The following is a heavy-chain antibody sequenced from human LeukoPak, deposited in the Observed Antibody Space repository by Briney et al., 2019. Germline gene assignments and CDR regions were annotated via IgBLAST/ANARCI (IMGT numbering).Heavy chain of an antibody. D-gene: IGHD3-10*01. CDR1: GFTFGDYA. CDR3: TRDLWGNYYGSGSNPRSPDY. J-gene: IGHJ4*02. V-gene: IGHV3-49*03. Sequence: PGRSLRLSCTASGFTFGDYAMSWFRQAPGKGLEWVGFIRSKAYGGTTEYAASVKGRFTISRDDSKSIAYLQMNSLKTEDTAVYYCTRDLWGNYYGSGSNPRSPDYWGQGTLVTVSS. CDR2: IRSKAYGGTT.